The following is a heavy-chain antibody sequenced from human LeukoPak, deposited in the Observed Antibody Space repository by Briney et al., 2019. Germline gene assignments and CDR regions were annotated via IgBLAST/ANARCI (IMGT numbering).Heavy chain of an antibody. Sequence: SETLSLTCTVSGDSINSYYWNWIRQPPGKGLEWIGYIYYSARTDYNPSLKSRVTISVDTSKHQFSMKLKSVTAADTAVYFCARGRWLPNAFDIWGQGTMVTVFS. V-gene: IGHV4-59*01. D-gene: IGHD5-24*01. CDR1: GDSINSYY. J-gene: IGHJ3*02. CDR3: ARGRWLPNAFDI. CDR2: IYYSART.